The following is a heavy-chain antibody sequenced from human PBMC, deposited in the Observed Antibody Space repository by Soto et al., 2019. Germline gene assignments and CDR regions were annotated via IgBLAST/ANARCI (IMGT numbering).Heavy chain of an antibody. CDR3: ARDLDYGGNSVTSDR. CDR2: IYPGDSRT. J-gene: IGHJ3*02. D-gene: IGHD4-17*01. V-gene: IGHV5-51*03. CDR1: GYSFNNYW. Sequence: EVQLVQSGAEVKKPGESLKISCKDSGYSFNNYWIAWVRQMPGKGLEWMGIIYPGDSRTTYSPSFQGQVIISADKSISTVYLQWSSLKASDTAMYYCARDLDYGGNSVTSDRWGQGTMVTVSS.